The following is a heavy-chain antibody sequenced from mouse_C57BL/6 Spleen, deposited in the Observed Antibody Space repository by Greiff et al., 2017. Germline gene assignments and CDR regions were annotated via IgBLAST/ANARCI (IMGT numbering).Heavy chain of an antibody. D-gene: IGHD4-1*01. CDR3: ARRWDYYAMDY. Sequence: EVKLMESGGGLVQPGGSLKLSCAASGFTFSDYGMAWVRQAPRKGPEWVAFISNLAYSIYSADTVTGRFTISRENAKNTLYLEMSSLRSEDTAMYYCARRWDYYAMDYWGQGTSVTVSS. CDR1: GFTFSDYG. J-gene: IGHJ4*01. CDR2: ISNLAYSI. V-gene: IGHV5-15*01.